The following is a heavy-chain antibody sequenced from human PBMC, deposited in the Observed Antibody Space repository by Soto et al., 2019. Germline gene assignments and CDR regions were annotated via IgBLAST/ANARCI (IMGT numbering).Heavy chain of an antibody. V-gene: IGHV3-73*01. Sequence: GGSLRLSCAAPGFTFSGSAMHWVRKASGKGLEWVGRIRSKANSFATSYGASVKGRFTISRDDSKNTTFLQMNSLKTEDTALYYCTRQHYAALDAFDIWGLGTMVTVSS. CDR1: GFTFSGSA. CDR3: TRQHYAALDAFDI. D-gene: IGHD3-16*01. CDR2: IRSKANSFAT. J-gene: IGHJ3*02.